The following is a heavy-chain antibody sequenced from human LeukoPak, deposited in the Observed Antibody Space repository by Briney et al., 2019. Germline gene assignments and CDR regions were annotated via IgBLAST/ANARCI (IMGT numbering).Heavy chain of an antibody. CDR1: GFTFSSCG. Sequence: GGSLRLSCAASGFTFSSCGMSWVRQAPGKGLEWVSYISRSGDTIYYADSVKGRFTIPRDNAKNSLYLQMNSLRAEDTAVYYCARHSGYDSMFFDYWGQGTLVTVSS. J-gene: IGHJ4*02. CDR3: ARHSGYDSMFFDY. D-gene: IGHD5-12*01. CDR2: ISRSGDTI. V-gene: IGHV3-48*04.